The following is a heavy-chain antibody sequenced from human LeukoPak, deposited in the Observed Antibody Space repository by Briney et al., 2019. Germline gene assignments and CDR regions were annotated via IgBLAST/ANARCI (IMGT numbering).Heavy chain of an antibody. V-gene: IGHV3-9*01. CDR2: ISWNSGSI. CDR1: GFTFDDYA. D-gene: IGHD3-22*01. CDR3: AKDGDHVFDSGYYPFDY. Sequence: PGRSLRLSCAASGFTFDDYAMHWVRQAPGKGLEWVSGISWNSGSIGYADSVKGRFTISRDNAKNSLYLQMNSLRAEDTALYYCAKDGDHVFDSGYYPFDYWGQGTLVTVSS. J-gene: IGHJ4*02.